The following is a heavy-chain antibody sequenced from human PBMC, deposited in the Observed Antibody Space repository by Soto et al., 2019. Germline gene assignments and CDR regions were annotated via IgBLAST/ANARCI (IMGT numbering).Heavy chain of an antibody. CDR3: ARGKSRHYYYYGMDV. J-gene: IGHJ6*02. CDR2: ISYDGSNK. V-gene: IGHV3-30-3*01. CDR1: GFTFSSYA. Sequence: QVQLVESGGGVVQPGRSLRLSCAASGFTFSSYAMHWVRQAPGKGLEWVAVISYDGSNKYYADSVKGRFTISRDNSKNTLYLQMNSLRAEDTAVYYCARGKSRHYYYYGMDVWGQGTTVTVSS.